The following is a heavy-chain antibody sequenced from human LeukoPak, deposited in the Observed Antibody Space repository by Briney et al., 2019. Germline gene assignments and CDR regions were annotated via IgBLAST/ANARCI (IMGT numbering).Heavy chain of an antibody. Sequence: SVKVSCKASGGTFSSYAISWVRQAPGQGLEWMGGIIPIFGTANYAQKFQGRVTITADGSTSTAYMELSSLRSEDTAVYYCARSPRIAAASFDIWGQGTMVTVSS. V-gene: IGHV1-69*01. CDR1: GGTFSSYA. CDR3: ARSPRIAAASFDI. D-gene: IGHD6-13*01. J-gene: IGHJ3*02. CDR2: IIPIFGTA.